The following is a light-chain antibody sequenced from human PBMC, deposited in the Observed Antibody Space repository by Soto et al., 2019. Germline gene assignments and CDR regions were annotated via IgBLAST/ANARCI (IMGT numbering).Light chain of an antibody. CDR2: KAS. CDR3: QHYYTYPYT. V-gene: IGKV1-5*03. CDR1: QYISNW. Sequence: DIQMTQSPSTLSASVGDTVTITCRTSQYISNWLAWYQQKPGKAPNLLIYKASILESEVPSRFSGSVSGTEFTLTISSLQPGDFATYYCQHYYTYPYTFGQGTKLEIK. J-gene: IGKJ2*01.